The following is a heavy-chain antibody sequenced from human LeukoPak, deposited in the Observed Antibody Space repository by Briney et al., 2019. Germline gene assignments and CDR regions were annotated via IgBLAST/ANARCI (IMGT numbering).Heavy chain of an antibody. CDR3: ARDRGIVGATGLDY. D-gene: IGHD1-26*01. CDR1: GGSISSYY. J-gene: IGHJ4*02. V-gene: IGHV4-59*01. CDR2: INQSGST. Sequence: PSETLSLTCTVSGGSISSYYWSWIRQPPGKGLEWIGEINQSGSTNYNPSLKSRVTISVDTSKNQFSLNLSSVTAADTAVYYCARDRGIVGATGLDYWGQGTLATVSS.